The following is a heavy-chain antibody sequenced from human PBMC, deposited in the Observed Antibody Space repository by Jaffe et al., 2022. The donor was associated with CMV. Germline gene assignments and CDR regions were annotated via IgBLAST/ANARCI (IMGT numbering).Heavy chain of an antibody. D-gene: IGHD2-8*01. CDR3: ARDNPHMLGGLDY. CDR1: GFTFSAYA. J-gene: IGHJ4*02. CDR2: IDSSGTSI. V-gene: IGHV3-48*03. Sequence: EVQLVESGGGLVQPGGSLRLSCAASGFTFSAYAMHWVRQAPGKGLEWAAYIDSSGTSIFYADSVKGRFTISRDSAKNSLYLQLDSLRAEDTAVYYCARDNPHMLGGLDYWGQGTLVTVSS.